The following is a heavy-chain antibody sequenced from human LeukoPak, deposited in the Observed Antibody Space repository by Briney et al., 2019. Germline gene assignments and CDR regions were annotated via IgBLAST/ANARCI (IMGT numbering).Heavy chain of an antibody. V-gene: IGHV3-73*01. Sequence: GGSPRLSCATSGFTFSGSAIHWVRQASGKGLEWVGRIRSKANSYATTDVASVKGRFTISRDDSKNTAYLEMSSLKTEDTAVYYCTRPSYDSSVSGVVYWGQGTLVTVSS. D-gene: IGHD3-22*01. J-gene: IGHJ4*02. CDR1: GFTFSGSA. CDR2: IRSKANSYAT. CDR3: TRPSYDSSVSGVVY.